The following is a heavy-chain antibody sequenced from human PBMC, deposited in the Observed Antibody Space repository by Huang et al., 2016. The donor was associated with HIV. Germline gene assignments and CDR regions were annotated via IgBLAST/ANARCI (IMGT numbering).Heavy chain of an antibody. J-gene: IGHJ3*02. CDR1: GGSISSGGYN. CDR3: ARETTVPTDAFDI. CDR2: IYYSGST. Sequence: QVQLQESGPGLLKPLQTVSLTCTVSGGSISSGGYNYSWIRQPPGKGLEWIGHIYYSGSTYYNPSLKSRVTISVDTSKNQFSLKRSSVTAADTAVYYCARETTVPTDAFDIWGRGTMVTVSS. V-gene: IGHV4-30-4*08. D-gene: IGHD4-17*01.